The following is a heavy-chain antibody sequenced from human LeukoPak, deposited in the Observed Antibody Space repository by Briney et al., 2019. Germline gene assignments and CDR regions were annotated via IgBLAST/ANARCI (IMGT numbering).Heavy chain of an antibody. CDR3: ARDVGGSYPPYYFDY. CDR1: GFTFSSYW. Sequence: PGGSLRLSCAASGFTFSSYWMHWVRQAPGKGLVWVSRISSDGSSTSYADSVKGRFTISRDNAKNSLYLQMSSLRAEDTAVYYCARDVGGSYPPYYFDYWGQGTLVTVSS. V-gene: IGHV3-74*01. CDR2: ISSDGSST. D-gene: IGHD1-26*01. J-gene: IGHJ4*02.